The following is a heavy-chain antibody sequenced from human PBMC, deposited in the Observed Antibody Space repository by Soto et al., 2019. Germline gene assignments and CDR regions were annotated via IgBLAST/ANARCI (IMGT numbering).Heavy chain of an antibody. CDR2: IIPIFGTA. Sequence: QVQLVQSGAEVKKPGSSVKVSCKASGGTFSSYAISWVRQAPGQGLEWMGGIIPIFGTANYAQKFQGRVTITADESTSTADMELSSLRSEVTAVYYCASRGAKTTLAYWGQGTLVTVSS. CDR1: GGTFSSYA. CDR3: ASRGAKTTLAY. D-gene: IGHD4-17*01. V-gene: IGHV1-69*01. J-gene: IGHJ4*02.